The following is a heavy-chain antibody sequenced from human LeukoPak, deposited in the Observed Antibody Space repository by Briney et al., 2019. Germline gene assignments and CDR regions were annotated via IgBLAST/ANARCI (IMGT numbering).Heavy chain of an antibody. CDR3: ARHVWLQPFDY. CDR2: IYYSGST. D-gene: IGHD3-9*01. Sequence: PSETLSLTCSVSGGSMNSYYWSWIRQSPGKGLEWNGYIYYSGSTNYNPSLKSRVTISVDTSKNQFSLKLSSVTAADTAVYYCARHVWLQPFDYWGQGTLVTVSS. J-gene: IGHJ4*02. V-gene: IGHV4-59*08. CDR1: GGSMNSYY.